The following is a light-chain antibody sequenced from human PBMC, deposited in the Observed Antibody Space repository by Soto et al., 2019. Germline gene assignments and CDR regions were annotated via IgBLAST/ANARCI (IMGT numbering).Light chain of an antibody. Sequence: SALTQPASVSGSPGQSITLSCPGTSSDVGGYNYVSWYQQHPGKAPKLMIYEVSNRPSGVSNRFSGSKSGNTASLTISGLQAEDEADYYCSSYTSSSTPYVFGTGTKVTVL. CDR3: SSYTSSSTPYV. CDR2: EVS. V-gene: IGLV2-14*01. J-gene: IGLJ1*01. CDR1: SSDVGGYNY.